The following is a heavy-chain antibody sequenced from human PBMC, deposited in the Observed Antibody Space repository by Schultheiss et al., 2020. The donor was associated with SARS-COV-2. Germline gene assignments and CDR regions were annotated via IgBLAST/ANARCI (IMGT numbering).Heavy chain of an antibody. V-gene: IGHV3-21*01. CDR1: GATLMYYS. CDR2: ISCSSTYI. D-gene: IGHD5-24*01. J-gene: IGHJ4*02. CDR3: VKEQRPNFDY. Sequence: GESLKISCAASGATLMYYSMNWVRQAPGKGLEWVSSISCSSTYIYYADSVKGRFTISRDNAKNSLYLQMNSLRAEDTAVYCCVKEQRPNFDYWGQGILVTVSS.